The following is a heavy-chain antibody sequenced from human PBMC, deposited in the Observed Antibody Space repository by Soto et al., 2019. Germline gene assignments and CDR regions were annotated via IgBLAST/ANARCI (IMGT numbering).Heavy chain of an antibody. CDR2: FYSSGSI. CDR3: ARMYSSGSGWFHP. CDR1: GYSITAGGYY. J-gene: IGHJ5*02. Sequence: LQESGPGLVKPSQTLSLTCFVSGYSITAGGYYWIWIRHLPGKGLEWIGSFYSSGSIIYNPSLRSRVSISGDTSSNHFSMSLTSVTGADTGRYYCARMYSSGSGWFHPWGQGTLVTVSS. V-gene: IGHV4-31*03. D-gene: IGHD6-19*01.